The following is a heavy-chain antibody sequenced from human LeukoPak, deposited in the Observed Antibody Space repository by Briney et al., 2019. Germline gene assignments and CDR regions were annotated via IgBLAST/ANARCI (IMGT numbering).Heavy chain of an antibody. V-gene: IGHV3-23*01. Sequence: GGSLRLSCAASGFTFSSFAISRVRQAPGQGLEWVSAISDNSGNTYYADSVKGRFTISRDNSKNTLYLQMNSLRAEDTAVYYCAKVKGKVTIFGNYMDVWGKGTTVTVSS. CDR3: AKVKGKVTIFGNYMDV. CDR2: ISDNSGNT. CDR1: GFTFSSFA. J-gene: IGHJ6*03. D-gene: IGHD3-3*01.